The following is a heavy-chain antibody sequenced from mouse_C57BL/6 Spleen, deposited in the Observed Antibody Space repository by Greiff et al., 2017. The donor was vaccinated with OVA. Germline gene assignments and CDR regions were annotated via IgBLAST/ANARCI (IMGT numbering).Heavy chain of an antibody. CDR1: GYTFTSYW. J-gene: IGHJ3*01. V-gene: IGHV1-7*01. CDR3: ARSYYGSSTWFAY. D-gene: IGHD1-1*01. CDR2: INPSSGYT. Sequence: QVQLKQSGAELAKPGASVKLSCKASGYTFTSYWMHWVNQRPGQGLEWIGYINPSSGYTKYNQKFKDKATLTADKSSSTAYMQLSSLTYEDSAVYYCARSYYGSSTWFAYWGQGTLVTVSA.